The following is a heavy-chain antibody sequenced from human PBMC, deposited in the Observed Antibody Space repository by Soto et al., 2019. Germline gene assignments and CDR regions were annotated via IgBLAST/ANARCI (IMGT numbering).Heavy chain of an antibody. CDR1: GYSITDXYY. Sequence: LXLXCAASGYSITDXYYWGLLLQPPGKGLEWIGNIYHNGKRFYNPSLTSRVTMSADTYKNQFSLRLSFVTAADTAVYYCARYCSGGSCHDHWGQGTLGTVS. J-gene: IGHJ5*02. CDR2: IYHNGKR. V-gene: IGHV4-38-2*01. D-gene: IGHD2-15*01. CDR3: ARYCSGGSCHDH.